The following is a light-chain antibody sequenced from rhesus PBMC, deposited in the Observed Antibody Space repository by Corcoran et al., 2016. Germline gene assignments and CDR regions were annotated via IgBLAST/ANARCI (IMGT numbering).Light chain of an antibody. CDR3: QQYSSRYS. CDR1: QGISSW. Sequence: DIQMTQSPSSLSASVGDTVTITCRASQGISSWLAWYQQKPGKAPKLLINKASSLQSGVPSRFSGSGSGTDFTLTISSLQSEDFATYYCQQYSSRYSFGQGTKVEIK. CDR2: KAS. J-gene: IGKJ2*01. V-gene: IGKV1-22*01.